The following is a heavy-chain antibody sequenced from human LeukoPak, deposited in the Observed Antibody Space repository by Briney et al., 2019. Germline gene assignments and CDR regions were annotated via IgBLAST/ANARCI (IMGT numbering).Heavy chain of an antibody. Sequence: ASVKVSCKASGYTFTTYDINRVRQAPGQGLEWMGYMNPNSGNTGYAQKFQDRVTITTSISTSTAYMELSSLRSEDTAVYYCARELRHDDIWGQGTMVTVSS. CDR3: ARELRHDDI. V-gene: IGHV1-8*03. D-gene: IGHD6-25*01. CDR2: MNPNSGNT. CDR1: GYTFTTYD. J-gene: IGHJ3*02.